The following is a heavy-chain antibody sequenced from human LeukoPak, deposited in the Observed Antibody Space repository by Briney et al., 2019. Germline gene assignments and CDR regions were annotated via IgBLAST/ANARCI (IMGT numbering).Heavy chain of an antibody. J-gene: IGHJ6*02. V-gene: IGHV3-21*01. D-gene: IGHD6-19*01. CDR2: ISSSSSYI. CDR1: GFTFSSYS. Sequence: GGSLRLSCAASGFTFSSYSMNWVRQAPGKGLEWVSSISSSSSYIYYADSVKGRFTISRDNAKNSLYLQMNSLRAEDTAVYYCARDSTIEWLADVWGQGTTVTVSS. CDR3: ARDSTIEWLADV.